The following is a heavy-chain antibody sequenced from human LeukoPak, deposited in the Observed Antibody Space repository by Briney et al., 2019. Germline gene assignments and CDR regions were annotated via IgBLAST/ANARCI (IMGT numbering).Heavy chain of an antibody. CDR1: GIIFSTYA. J-gene: IGHJ4*02. V-gene: IGHV3-48*04. CDR3: ARDFWSGYYTED. Sequence: GGSLRLSCEFSGIIFSTYAMNWVRQAPGKGLEWISYISGSSSGSTSITQYADSVKGRFTISRDNAKNSLHLQMDSLSAEDMAVYYCARDFWSGYYTEDWGQGALVIVSS. CDR2: ISGSSSGSTSIT. D-gene: IGHD3-3*01.